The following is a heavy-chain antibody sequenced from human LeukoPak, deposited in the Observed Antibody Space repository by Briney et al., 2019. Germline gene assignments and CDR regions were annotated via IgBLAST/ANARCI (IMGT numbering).Heavy chain of an antibody. CDR1: GYSFTSYW. Sequence: GESLKISCKGSGYSFTSYWIGWVRQMPGKGLEWMGIIYPGDSDTRYSPSFQGQVTISADKSISTAYLQWSSLKASDTAMYYCARRTRIAAAGTGYYFDYWGQGTLDTVSS. J-gene: IGHJ4*02. CDR2: IYPGDSDT. D-gene: IGHD6-13*01. V-gene: IGHV5-51*01. CDR3: ARRTRIAAAGTGYYFDY.